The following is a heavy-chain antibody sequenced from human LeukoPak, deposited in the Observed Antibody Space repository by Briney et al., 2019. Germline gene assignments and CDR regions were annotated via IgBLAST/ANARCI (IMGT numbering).Heavy chain of an antibody. V-gene: IGHV3-64*01. CDR2: ISSNGGST. CDR1: GGTFSSYA. J-gene: IGHJ4*02. CDR3: ARGPVFTGYSDY. D-gene: IGHD1-1*01. Sequence: ASVKVSCKASGGTFSSYAMHWVRQAPGKGLEYVSAISSNGGSTYYANSVKGRFTISRDNSKNTLYLQMGSLRAEDMAVYYRARGPVFTGYSDYWGQGTLVTVSS.